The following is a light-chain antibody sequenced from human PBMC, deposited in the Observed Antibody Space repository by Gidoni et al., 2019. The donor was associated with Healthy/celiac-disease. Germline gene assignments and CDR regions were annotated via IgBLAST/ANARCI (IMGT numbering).Light chain of an antibody. J-gene: IGLJ3*02. CDR1: SSDVGSYNL. CDR2: ESS. CDR3: CSYAGSSTSWV. Sequence: QSSPPPPPSASAPPRQSITISCTGTSSDVGSYNLVSWYQQHPGKAPNLMMYESSKRPSGVSNRFSGSKSGNTASLTITGLQAEDEADYYCCSYAGSSTSWVFGGGTKLTVL. V-gene: IGLV2-23*01.